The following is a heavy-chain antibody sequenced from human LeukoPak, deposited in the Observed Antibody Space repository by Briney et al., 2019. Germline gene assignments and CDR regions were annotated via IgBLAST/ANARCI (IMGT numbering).Heavy chain of an antibody. CDR2: IYTSGTT. J-gene: IGHJ2*01. CDR1: GGSISSGSYY. CDR3: ARWGDLYWYFDL. D-gene: IGHD2-21*02. Sequence: SQTLSLTCTVSGGSISSGSYYWNWIRHPAGKGLEWIGRIYTSGTTDYNPSLKSRVTISVDTSKNQFSLKLSSVTAADTAMYYCARWGDLYWYFDLWGRGILVTVSS. V-gene: IGHV4-61*02.